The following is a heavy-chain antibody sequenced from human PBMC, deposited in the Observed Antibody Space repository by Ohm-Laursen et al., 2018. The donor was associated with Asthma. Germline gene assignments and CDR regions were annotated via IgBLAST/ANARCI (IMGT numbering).Heavy chain of an antibody. Sequence: SLRLSCTASGFTFSSYAMHWVRQAPGKGLEWVAVISYDGSNKYYADSVKGRFTISRDNSKNTPYLQMNSLRAEDTAVYYCARDFYCSSTSCQYYYYYYGMDAWGQGTTVTVSS. D-gene: IGHD2-2*01. CDR1: GFTFSSYA. CDR2: ISYDGSNK. V-gene: IGHV3-30-3*01. J-gene: IGHJ6*02. CDR3: ARDFYCSSTSCQYYYYYYGMDA.